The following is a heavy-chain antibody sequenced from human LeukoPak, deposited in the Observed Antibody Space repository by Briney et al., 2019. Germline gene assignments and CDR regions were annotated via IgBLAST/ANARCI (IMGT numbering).Heavy chain of an antibody. D-gene: IGHD6-19*01. CDR2: IKQDGSEK. CDR1: GLTFNNYW. V-gene: IGHV3-7*03. Sequence: GGSLRLSCAASGLTFNNYWMNWVRQAPGKGLEWVANIKQDGSEKKYVDSVKGRFTISRDNAKKSLYLQMNSLRAEDTALYYCAKYNSGWDEDYWGQGTLVTVSS. J-gene: IGHJ4*02. CDR3: AKYNSGWDEDY.